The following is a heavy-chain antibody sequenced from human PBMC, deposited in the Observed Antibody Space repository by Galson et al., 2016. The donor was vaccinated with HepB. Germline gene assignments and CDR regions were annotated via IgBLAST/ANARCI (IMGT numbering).Heavy chain of an antibody. CDR2: IYHRGNT. Sequence: SETLSLTCAVSGGSISSNNWWTWVRQPPGKGLEWIGEIYHRGNTNYNASLKSRVTISVDKSKNQFSLKLKSLTAADTAVYYCATYGGYSNSFDYWGQGRLVTVSS. J-gene: IGHJ4*02. CDR1: GGSISSNNW. D-gene: IGHD4-23*01. CDR3: ATYGGYSNSFDY. V-gene: IGHV4-4*02.